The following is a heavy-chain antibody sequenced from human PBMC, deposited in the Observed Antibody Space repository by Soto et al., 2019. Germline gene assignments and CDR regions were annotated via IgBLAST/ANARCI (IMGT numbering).Heavy chain of an antibody. CDR3: GRHRYSYGRAFDY. CDR1: GGSISSYY. V-gene: IGHV4-59*08. D-gene: IGHD5-18*01. Sequence: PSETLSPTCTVSGGSISSYYWSWIRLPPGKGLEWIGCIYYRGSTYYNPSLKSRVTISVDTSKNQFSLRVSSVTAADTAVFYCGRHRYSYGRAFDYWGQGTLVTVSS. CDR2: IYYRGST. J-gene: IGHJ4*02.